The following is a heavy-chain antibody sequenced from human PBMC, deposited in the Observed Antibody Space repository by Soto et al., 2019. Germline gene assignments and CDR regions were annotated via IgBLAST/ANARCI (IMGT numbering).Heavy chain of an antibody. D-gene: IGHD2-2*01. Sequence: GASVKVSCMASGGTFSSYAISGVRQAPGQGLEWMGGIIPIFGTANYAQKFQGRVTITADESTSTAYMELSSLRSEDTAVYYCARASLVVPAAALYYYYGMDVWGQGTTVTVSS. CDR3: ARASLVVPAAALYYYYGMDV. CDR1: GGTFSSYA. CDR2: IIPIFGTA. V-gene: IGHV1-69*13. J-gene: IGHJ6*02.